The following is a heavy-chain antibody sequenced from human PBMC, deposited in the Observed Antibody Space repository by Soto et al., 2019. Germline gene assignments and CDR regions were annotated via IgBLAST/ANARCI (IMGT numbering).Heavy chain of an antibody. CDR3: ARHGGITLVRGVLTAFDV. V-gene: IGHV4-59*08. CDR1: GGSISSYD. Sequence: SETLSLTCTVSGGSISSYDWSWMRQPPGKGLEWIGYISHSGGTNYNPPLKSRVTTSVDTSKNQFSLRLSSVTAADTAVYYCARHGGITLVRGVLTAFDVWGPGTTVTVSS. J-gene: IGHJ3*01. CDR2: ISHSGGT. D-gene: IGHD3-10*01.